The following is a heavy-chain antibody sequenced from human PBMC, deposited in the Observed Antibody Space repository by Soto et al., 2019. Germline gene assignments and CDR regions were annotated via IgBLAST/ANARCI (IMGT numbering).Heavy chain of an antibody. CDR1: GYTFTGYY. CDR2: INPNRGGT. D-gene: IGHD4-17*01. V-gene: IGHV1-2*04. J-gene: IGHJ2*01. Sequence: QVQLVQSGAEVKKPGASVKVSCKASGYTFTGYYMHWVRQAPGQGLEWMGWINPNRGGTNYAQKFQGWVTMTRDTSISTAYMELSRLRSDDTAVYYCARAYYGDYVWYFDLWGRGTLVTVSS. CDR3: ARAYYGDYVWYFDL.